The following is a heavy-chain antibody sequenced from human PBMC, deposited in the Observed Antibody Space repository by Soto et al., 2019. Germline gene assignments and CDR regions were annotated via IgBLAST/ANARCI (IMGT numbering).Heavy chain of an antibody. CDR3: ARCKQKVIHCAMDV. CDR2: INYDGSSK. CDR1: GFIFSAYG. Sequence: QVNLVESGGGAVQAGRSLGVSCATSGFIFSAYGMHWVRQAPGKGLEWVAFINYDGSSKFYGDSVKGRFTVSRDNSKNTLFLQLNSLRGEDTATYYCARCKQKVIHCAMDVWGQGATVTVTS. D-gene: IGHD2-21*01. V-gene: IGHV3-33*01. J-gene: IGHJ6*02.